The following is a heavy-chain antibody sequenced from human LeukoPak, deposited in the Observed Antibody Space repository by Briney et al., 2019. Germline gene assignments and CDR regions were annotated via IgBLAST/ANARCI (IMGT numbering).Heavy chain of an antibody. J-gene: IGHJ4*02. CDR1: GGSISSSSYY. CDR3: ARLQLWPTYYFDY. CDR2: IYYSGST. Sequence: PSETLSLTCTVSGGSISSSSYYRGWIRQPPGKGLEWIGSIYYSGSTYYNPSLKSRVTISVDTSKNQFSLKLSSVTAADTAVYYCARLQLWPTYYFDYWGQGTLVTVSS. V-gene: IGHV4-39*01. D-gene: IGHD2-21*01.